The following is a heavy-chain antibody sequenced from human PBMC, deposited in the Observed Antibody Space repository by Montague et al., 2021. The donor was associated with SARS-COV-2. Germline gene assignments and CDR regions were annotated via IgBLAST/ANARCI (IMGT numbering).Heavy chain of an antibody. V-gene: IGHV4-34*01. Sequence: SETLSLTCAVYGGSFSGYYWSWIRQPPGKGLEWIGEINHSGSTNYNPSLKSRVTISVDTSKNQFSLKLSSVTAADTAVYYCTREGYQVLWSDYYYYGMDVWGPGTTVTVSS. CDR2: INHSGST. D-gene: IGHD2-2*01. CDR1: GGSFSGYY. CDR3: TREGYQVLWSDYYYYGMDV. J-gene: IGHJ6*02.